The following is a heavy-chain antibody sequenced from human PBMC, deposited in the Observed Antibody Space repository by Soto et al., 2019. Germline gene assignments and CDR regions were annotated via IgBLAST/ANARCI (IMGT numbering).Heavy chain of an antibody. CDR2: IHYSGST. CDR3: ARGGWSMDG. J-gene: IGHJ6*02. V-gene: IGHV4-59*11. CDR1: GASISSLY. D-gene: IGHD2-15*01. Sequence: SETLSLTCTISGASISSLYWSWVRQPPGKGLEWIGYIHYSGSTNYNPSLKSRVTILVDTSKNQFSLRLSSVTAADTAVYYCARGGWSMDGWGQGTTVTVSS.